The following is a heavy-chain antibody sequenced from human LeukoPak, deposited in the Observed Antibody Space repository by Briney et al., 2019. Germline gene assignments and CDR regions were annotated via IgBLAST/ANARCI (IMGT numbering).Heavy chain of an antibody. CDR2: ISASGDST. CDR3: AKGPGSSPRVNMDV. J-gene: IGHJ6*02. D-gene: IGHD6-13*01. Sequence: GGSLRLSCAASGFSFSDYAMNWVRQSPGKGLEWVSAISASGDSTFYADSLVGRYTISRDNSKKTLFLQMKSLRVGDTAVYYCAKGPGSSPRVNMDVWGQGTTVIVSS. V-gene: IGHV3-23*01. CDR1: GFSFSDYA.